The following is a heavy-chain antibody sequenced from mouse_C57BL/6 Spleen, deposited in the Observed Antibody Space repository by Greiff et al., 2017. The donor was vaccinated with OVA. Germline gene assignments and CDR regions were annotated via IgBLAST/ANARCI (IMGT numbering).Heavy chain of an antibody. CDR3: ARHEEGVVYYDYPAWFAY. CDR2: FYPGSGSI. Sequence: VQLQESGAELVKPGASVKLSCKASGYTFTAYTIHWVKQRSGQGLEWIGWFYPGSGSIKYNEKFKDKATLTADQSSSTVYMELSRLTSEDSAVYFCARHEEGVVYYDYPAWFAYWGQGTLVTVSA. CDR1: GYTFTAYT. D-gene: IGHD2-4*01. V-gene: IGHV1-62-2*01. J-gene: IGHJ3*01.